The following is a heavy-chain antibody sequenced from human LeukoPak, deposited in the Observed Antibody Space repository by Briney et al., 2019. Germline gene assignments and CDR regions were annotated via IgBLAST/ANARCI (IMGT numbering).Heavy chain of an antibody. V-gene: IGHV3-11*04. CDR2: ISSSGSTI. D-gene: IGHD3-10*01. CDR3: ARAGTMVRGVRFDY. CDR1: GFTFTDYY. J-gene: IGHJ4*02. Sequence: GGSLRLSCAASGFTFTDYYMSWIRQAPGKGLEWVSYISSSGSTIYYADSVKGRFTISRDNAKNSLYPQMNSLRAEDTAVYYCARAGTMVRGVRFDYWGQGTLVTVSS.